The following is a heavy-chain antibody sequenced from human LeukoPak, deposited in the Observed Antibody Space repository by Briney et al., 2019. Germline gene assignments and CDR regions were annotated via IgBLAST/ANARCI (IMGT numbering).Heavy chain of an antibody. Sequence: PGGSLRLSCAASGFTFSDYAMTWVRQAPGKGLEWVAVISYDGSNKYFADSVKGRFTISRDNSKNTLYLQMNSLRAEDTAIYYCAREREVRLRRIFDYWGQGTLVTVSS. V-gene: IGHV3-30-3*01. CDR3: AREREVRLRRIFDY. CDR1: GFTFSDYA. J-gene: IGHJ4*02. D-gene: IGHD3-10*01. CDR2: ISYDGSNK.